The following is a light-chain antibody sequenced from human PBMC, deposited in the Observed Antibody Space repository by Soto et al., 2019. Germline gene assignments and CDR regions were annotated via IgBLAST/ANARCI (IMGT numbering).Light chain of an antibody. Sequence: DIVLTQSPATLSLSPGARATLSCRASQSVSSYLAWYQQKPGQAPRLLIYDASTRATGIPARFSGSGSGTDFTLTISSLEPEDFAVYYCQQRSNWPFTFGGGTKVEIK. CDR2: DAS. CDR1: QSVSSY. J-gene: IGKJ4*01. CDR3: QQRSNWPFT. V-gene: IGKV3-11*01.